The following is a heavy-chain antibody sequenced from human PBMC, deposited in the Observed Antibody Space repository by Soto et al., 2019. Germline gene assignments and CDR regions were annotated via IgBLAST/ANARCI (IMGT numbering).Heavy chain of an antibody. D-gene: IGHD3-9*01. V-gene: IGHV4-39*02. CDR3: ARDGPLGYDILAGYSSVGAFDI. Sequence: QLQLQESGPGLVKPSETLSLTCTVSGGSISSSSYYWGWIRQPPGKGLEWIGSIYYSGSTYYNPSLESQVTISGDTSTCQFSLKLSSLSAADSAVYYCARDGPLGYDILAGYSSVGAFDIWGQGTMVTVSS. CDR2: IYYSGST. CDR1: GGSISSSSYY. J-gene: IGHJ3*02.